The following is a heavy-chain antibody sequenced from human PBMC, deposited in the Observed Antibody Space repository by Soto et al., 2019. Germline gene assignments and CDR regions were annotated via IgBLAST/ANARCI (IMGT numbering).Heavy chain of an antibody. CDR3: AVPTPLRFLEWLPKDNYYYGMDV. Sequence: ASVKVSCKTSGFTFSTSAVHWVRQARGHRLQWIGWIVVGSGNTNYAQKFQERVTITRDMSTSTAYMELSSLRSEDTAVYYCAVPTPLRFLEWLPKDNYYYGMDVWG. CDR1: GFTFSTSA. J-gene: IGHJ6*02. V-gene: IGHV1-58*01. D-gene: IGHD3-3*01. CDR2: IVVGSGNT.